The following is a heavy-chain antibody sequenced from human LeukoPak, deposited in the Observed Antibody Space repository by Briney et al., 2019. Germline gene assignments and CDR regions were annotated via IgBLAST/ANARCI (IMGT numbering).Heavy chain of an antibody. CDR1: GFTFSRYA. CDR2: ISSNGGST. CDR3: VKSGSYYNEPYYFDY. V-gene: IGHV3-64D*06. Sequence: PGGSLRLSCSASGFTFSRYAMHWVRQAPGKGLEYVSVISSNGGSTYCADSVKGRFTISRDNSKNTLYLQMSSLRAEDTAVYYCVKSGSYYNEPYYFDYWGKGALGTVS. D-gene: IGHD3-10*01. J-gene: IGHJ4*02.